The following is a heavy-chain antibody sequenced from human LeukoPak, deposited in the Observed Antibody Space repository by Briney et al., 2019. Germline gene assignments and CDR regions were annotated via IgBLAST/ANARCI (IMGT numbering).Heavy chain of an antibody. D-gene: IGHD4-17*01. Sequence: SQTLSLTCAISGDSVSSKNGAWNWIRQSPSRGLERLGRIYYRSKWYNDYAVSVKSRITITPDTSKNQFSLQLNSVTPEDTAVYYCARDRDDYGDYYFDYWGHGTLVTVSS. V-gene: IGHV6-1*01. CDR1: GDSVSSKNGA. CDR2: IYYRSKWYN. CDR3: ARDRDDYGDYYFDY. J-gene: IGHJ4*01.